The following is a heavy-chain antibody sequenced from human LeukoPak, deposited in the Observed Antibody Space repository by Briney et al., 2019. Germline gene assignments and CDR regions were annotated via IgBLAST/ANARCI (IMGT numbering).Heavy chain of an antibody. J-gene: IGHJ4*02. CDR1: GFTFSSYS. CDR2: ISSSSSTI. D-gene: IGHD6-13*01. CDR3: ARARGSSWYSGQLAYYFDY. Sequence: GGSLRLSCAASGFTFSSYSMNWVRQAPGKGLERVSYISSSSSTIYYADSVKGRFTISRDNAKNSLYLQMNSLRDEDTAVYYCARARGSSWYSGQLAYYFDYWGQGTLVTVSS. V-gene: IGHV3-48*02.